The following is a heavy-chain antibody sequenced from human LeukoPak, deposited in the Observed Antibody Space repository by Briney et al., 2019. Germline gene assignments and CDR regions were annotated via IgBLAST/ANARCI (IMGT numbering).Heavy chain of an antibody. D-gene: IGHD5-24*01. Sequence: ASVKVSCKASGYTFTSYGISWVRQAPGQGLEWMGWISAYNGNTNYAQKLQGRVTMTTDTSTSIAYMELRSLRSDDTAVYYCARGALRDGYNYLDYWGQGTLVTVSS. CDR2: ISAYNGNT. V-gene: IGHV1-18*01. J-gene: IGHJ4*02. CDR1: GYTFTSYG. CDR3: ARGALRDGYNYLDY.